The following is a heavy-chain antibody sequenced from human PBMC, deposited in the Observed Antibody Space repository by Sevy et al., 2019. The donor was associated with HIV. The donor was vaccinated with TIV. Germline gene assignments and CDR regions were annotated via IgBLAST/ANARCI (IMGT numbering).Heavy chain of an antibody. Sequence: GGSLRLSCAVSGIIFTTSGMHWVRQAPGKGLEGVAVISYDGRNKFYGDSVKGRFTISRDNSKNVLYLQMNGLSVEDTAVYYCAKDFTGYNGMDVWGQGTMVTVSS. V-gene: IGHV3-30*18. CDR1: GIIFTTSG. J-gene: IGHJ6*02. D-gene: IGHD3-9*01. CDR3: AKDFTGYNGMDV. CDR2: ISYDGRNK.